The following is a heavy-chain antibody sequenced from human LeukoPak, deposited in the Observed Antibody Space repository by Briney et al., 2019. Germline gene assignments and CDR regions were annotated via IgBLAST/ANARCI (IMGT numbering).Heavy chain of an antibody. D-gene: IGHD1-26*01. Sequence: SETLPLTCTVSGGSISSYYWSWIRQPPGKGLEWIGYGYYSGSTKYNASLKSRVTISVDTSKNQFSLKLTSVTAADTAVYFCARHGTSYYYYAMDVWGQGTTVTVSS. CDR3: ARHGTSYYYYAMDV. CDR2: GYYSGST. J-gene: IGHJ6*02. CDR1: GGSISSYY. V-gene: IGHV4-59*08.